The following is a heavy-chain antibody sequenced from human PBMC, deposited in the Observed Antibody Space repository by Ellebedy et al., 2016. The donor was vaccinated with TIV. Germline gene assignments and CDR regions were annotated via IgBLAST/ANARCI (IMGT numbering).Heavy chain of an antibody. V-gene: IGHV1-24*01. J-gene: IGHJ3*02. D-gene: IGHD1-26*01. CDR1: RYTLTELS. CDR3: AALMGATHGFVAFDI. Sequence: ASVKVSXKVSRYTLTELSMHWVRQAPGKGLEWMGGFDPELGETNQEQEFQGRVTMTEDTSTDTAYMELSSLRSEDTAVYYCAALMGATHGFVAFDIWGQGTMVTVSS. CDR2: FDPELGET.